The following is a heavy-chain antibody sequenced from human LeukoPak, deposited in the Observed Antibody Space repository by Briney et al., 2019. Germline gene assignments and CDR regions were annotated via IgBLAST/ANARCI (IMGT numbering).Heavy chain of an antibody. CDR3: TLIQGWGSGSYYRDF. CDR1: GLSISNDW. V-gene: IGHV3-15*01. J-gene: IGHJ4*02. D-gene: IGHD3-10*01. CDR2: VKSKSAGETT. Sequence: PGGSLRLSCAASGLSISNDWMSWVRQAPGKSLEWVARVKSKSAGETTDYAAPVKGRFTISRDDSKNTLYLQMNSLKTEDTAVYYCTLIQGWGSGSYYRDFWGQGTLVTVSS.